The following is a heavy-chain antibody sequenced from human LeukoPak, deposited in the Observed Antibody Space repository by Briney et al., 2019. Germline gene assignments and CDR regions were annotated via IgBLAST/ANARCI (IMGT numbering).Heavy chain of an antibody. Sequence: SQTLSPSPTVSGVAPSRGGFNTGWGRPTPQKGLWWSGDVYYSGSTYYNPSLKSRVTISVDTSKNQFSLKLSSVTAADTAVYYCARADYYGSGWDWFDPWGQGTLVTVSS. V-gene: IGHV4-31*03. D-gene: IGHD3-10*01. CDR1: GVAPSRGGFN. J-gene: IGHJ5*02. CDR2: VYYSGST. CDR3: ARADYYGSGWDWFDP.